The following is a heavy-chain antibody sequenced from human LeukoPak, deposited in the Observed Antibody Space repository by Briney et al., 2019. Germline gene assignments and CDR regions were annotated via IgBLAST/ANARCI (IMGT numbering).Heavy chain of an antibody. CDR1: GGSFSGYY. V-gene: IGHV4-34*01. CDR2: INHSGST. Sequence: PSETLSLTCAVYGGSFSGYYWSWLRQPPGKGLEGIGEINHSGSTNYNPSLKSRVTISVDTSKNQFSLKLSSVTAADPAVYYCARGEDGYNGDWGQGTLVTVSS. J-gene: IGHJ4*02. D-gene: IGHD5-24*01. CDR3: ARGEDGYNGD.